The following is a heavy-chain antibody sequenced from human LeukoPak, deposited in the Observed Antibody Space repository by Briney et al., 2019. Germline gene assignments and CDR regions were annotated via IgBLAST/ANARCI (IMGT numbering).Heavy chain of an antibody. CDR2: IRYDGSSK. Sequence: GGSLRLSCAASGFTFSSYGIHWVRQAPGKGLEWVAFIRYDGSSKSYADAVKGRFTISRDNSKNTLYLQMHSLRAEDTAVYYCAKDRLRGYTYVDYWGQGTLVTVSS. CDR1: GFTFSSYG. D-gene: IGHD5-18*01. CDR3: AKDRLRGYTYVDY. J-gene: IGHJ4*02. V-gene: IGHV3-30*02.